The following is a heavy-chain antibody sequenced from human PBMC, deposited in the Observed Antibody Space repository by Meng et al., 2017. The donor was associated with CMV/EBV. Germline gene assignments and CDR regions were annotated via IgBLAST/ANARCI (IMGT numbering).Heavy chain of an antibody. Sequence: GESLKISCAASGFTFSSYWMSWVRQAPGKGLEWVANIKQDGSEKYYVDSVKGRFTISRDNAKNSLYLQMDSLRAEDTAVYYCARATTASYWGQGTLVTVSS. CDR1: GFTFSSYW. V-gene: IGHV3-7*01. CDR2: IKQDGSEK. D-gene: IGHD4-17*01. J-gene: IGHJ4*02. CDR3: ARATTASY.